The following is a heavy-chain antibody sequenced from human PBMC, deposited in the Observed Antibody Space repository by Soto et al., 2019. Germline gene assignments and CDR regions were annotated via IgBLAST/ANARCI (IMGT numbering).Heavy chain of an antibody. Sequence: PSETLSLTCAVYGGSVNGYYWNWIRQPPGKGLEWIGEINHTGGTHYNLSLKSRVTMSVDTSKNQFSLGLSSVTAADAAIYYCATRITVFGLLIPPFDPWGQGTQVTVSS. D-gene: IGHD3-3*01. V-gene: IGHV4-34*01. CDR3: ATRITVFGLLIPPFDP. CDR2: INHTGGT. CDR1: GGSVNGYY. J-gene: IGHJ5*02.